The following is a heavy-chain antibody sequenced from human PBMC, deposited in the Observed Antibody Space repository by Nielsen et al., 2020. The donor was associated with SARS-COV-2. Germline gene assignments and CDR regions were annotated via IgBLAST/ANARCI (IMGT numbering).Heavy chain of an antibody. V-gene: IGHV3-30-3*01. CDR1: GFTFSSYA. CDR3: AKDLIPIAAAGTGGIDY. Sequence: GESLKISCAASGFTFSSYAMHWVRQAPGKGLEWVAVISYDGSNKYYADSVKGRFTISRDNSKNTLYLQMNSLRAEDTALYYCAKDLIPIAAAGTGGIDYWGQGTLVTVSS. CDR2: ISYDGSNK. J-gene: IGHJ4*02. D-gene: IGHD6-13*01.